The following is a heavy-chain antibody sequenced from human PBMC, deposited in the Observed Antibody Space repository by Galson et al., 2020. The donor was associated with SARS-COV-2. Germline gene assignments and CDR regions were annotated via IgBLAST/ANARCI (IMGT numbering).Heavy chain of an antibody. CDR2: IYTTTGGT. CDR1: GGSIISGAYY. V-gene: IGHV4-61*02. J-gene: IGHJ4*02. D-gene: IGHD1-26*01. CDR3: ARESRWDLHFDF. Sequence: SETLSLTCTVSGGSIISGAYYWSWIRQPAGKGLEWIGRIYTTTGGTNYNPSLKSRVTISVDTSKNQFSLRLTSVTAADTAVYYCARESRWDLHFDFWGQGTLVTVSS.